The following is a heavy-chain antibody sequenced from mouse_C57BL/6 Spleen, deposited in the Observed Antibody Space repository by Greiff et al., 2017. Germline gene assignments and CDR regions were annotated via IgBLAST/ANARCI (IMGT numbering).Heavy chain of an antibody. D-gene: IGHD1-1*02. J-gene: IGHJ1*03. V-gene: IGHV5-16*01. CDR1: GFTFSDYY. Sequence: EVQRVESEGGLVQPGSSMKLSCTASGFTFSDYYMAWVRQVPEKGLEWVANINYDGSSTYYLDSLKSRFIISRDNAKNILYLQMSSLKSEDTATYYCARDLVYWYFDVWGTGTTVTVSS. CDR2: INYDGSST. CDR3: ARDLVYWYFDV.